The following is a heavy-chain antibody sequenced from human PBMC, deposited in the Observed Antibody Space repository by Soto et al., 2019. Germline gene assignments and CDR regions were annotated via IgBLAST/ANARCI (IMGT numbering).Heavy chain of an antibody. CDR2: ISYDGSNK. J-gene: IGHJ6*02. CDR1: GYTFSSYA. CDR3: ARDPYYYGSGAGLDV. D-gene: IGHD3-10*01. Sequence: QVQLVESGRGVVQPGRSLRLSRAASGYTFSSYAMHWVRQAPGKGLEWVAVISYDGSNKYYADSVKGRFTISRDNSKNTLYLHMNSLRAEDTAVYYCARDPYYYGSGAGLDVWGQGTTVTVSS. V-gene: IGHV3-30-3*01.